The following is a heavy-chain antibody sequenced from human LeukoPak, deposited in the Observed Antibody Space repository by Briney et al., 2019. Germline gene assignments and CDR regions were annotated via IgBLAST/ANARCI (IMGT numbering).Heavy chain of an antibody. Sequence: GGSLRLSCAASGFTFSSYWMHWVRQAPAKGLVWVSRVNSDGSNTTYADSVKGRFTISRDNAKNTLYLQMNSLRAEDTAVYYCARDWGDSSGYLLDYWGQGTLVTVSS. J-gene: IGHJ4*02. CDR3: ARDWGDSSGYLLDY. V-gene: IGHV3-74*01. D-gene: IGHD3-22*01. CDR2: VNSDGSNT. CDR1: GFTFSSYW.